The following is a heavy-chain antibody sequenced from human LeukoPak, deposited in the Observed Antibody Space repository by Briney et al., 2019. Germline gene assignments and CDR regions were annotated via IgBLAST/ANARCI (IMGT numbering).Heavy chain of an antibody. V-gene: IGHV4-30-2*01. CDR2: ISHRGST. J-gene: IGHJ4*02. CDR1: GDCINSGGHY. CDR3: ARSEDSGSYFSFDY. D-gene: IGHD1-26*01. Sequence: SQTLSLTCSVSGDCINSGGHYWSWIRQPPGKTLKYISYISHRGSTYYNPSLKSRLTISVDGSRNQFSLKLRSVTAADTAIYYCARSEDSGSYFSFDYWGQGTLVAVSS.